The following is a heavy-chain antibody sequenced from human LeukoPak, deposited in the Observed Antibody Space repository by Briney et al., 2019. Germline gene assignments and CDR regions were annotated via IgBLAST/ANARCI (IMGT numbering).Heavy chain of an antibody. CDR2: ISGSGGST. D-gene: IGHD4-17*01. V-gene: IGHV3-23*01. CDR3: AKGFNATVTDFDY. CDR1: GFTFSSYA. J-gene: IGHJ4*02. Sequence: GGSLRLSCAASGFTFSSYAMSWVRQAPGKGLEWVSAISGSGGSTYYADSVKGRFTTSRDNSKNTLYLQMNSLRAEDTAVYCCAKGFNATVTDFDYWGQGTLVTVSS.